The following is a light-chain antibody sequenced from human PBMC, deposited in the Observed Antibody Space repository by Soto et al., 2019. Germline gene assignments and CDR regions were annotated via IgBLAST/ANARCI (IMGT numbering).Light chain of an antibody. J-gene: IGLJ1*01. CDR3: QSYDSSVSGSKV. Sequence: QSVLTQPPPVSGAPGQRVTISCTGSRAAYDVHWYQQVPGTAPKLLIYGNNNRPSGVPERFSGSKSGTSASLAITGLQAEDEADYYCQSYDSSVSGSKVFGTGTKLTVL. CDR1: RAAYD. CDR2: GNN. V-gene: IGLV1-40*01.